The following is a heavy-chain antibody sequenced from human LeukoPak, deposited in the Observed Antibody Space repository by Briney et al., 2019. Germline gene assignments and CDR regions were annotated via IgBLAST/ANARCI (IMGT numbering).Heavy chain of an antibody. Sequence: SVKVSCKASGGTFSSYAISWVRQAPGQGLEWMGGIIPIFGTANYAQKFQGRVTITTDESTSTAYMELSSLRSEDTAVYYCAKVGYSSPPRAEYYMDVWGKGTTVTVSS. CDR3: AKVGYSSPPRAEYYMDV. D-gene: IGHD6-13*01. V-gene: IGHV1-69*05. CDR2: IIPIFGTA. CDR1: GGTFSSYA. J-gene: IGHJ6*03.